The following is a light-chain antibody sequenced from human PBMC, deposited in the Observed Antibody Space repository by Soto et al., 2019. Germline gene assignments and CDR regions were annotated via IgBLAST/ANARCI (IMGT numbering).Light chain of an antibody. V-gene: IGKV3-15*01. CDR1: RGIGSN. J-gene: IGKJ4*01. CDR2: DTS. CDR3: QHYVNWPLT. Sequence: EVVMTQSPATLSVSPGERATLSCRASRGIGSNLAWYQQKPGQTPRLLIYDTSTRSTGVPARFIGSASGTEFTLTITSLQSEDFAVYYCQHYVNWPLTFGGGTRVENK.